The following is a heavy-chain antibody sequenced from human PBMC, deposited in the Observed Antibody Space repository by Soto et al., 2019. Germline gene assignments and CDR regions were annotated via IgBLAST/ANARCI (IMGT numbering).Heavy chain of an antibody. J-gene: IGHJ4*02. CDR1: GGSISSGGYY. CDR3: AREASGESNQRFDY. Sequence: SETLSLTCTVSGGSISSGGYYWSWIRQHPGKGLEWIGYIYYSGSTYYNPSLKSRVTISVDTSKNQFSLKLSSVTAADTAVYYCAREASGESNQRFDYWGEGPLITVS. CDR2: IYYSGST. D-gene: IGHD2-2*01. V-gene: IGHV4-31*03.